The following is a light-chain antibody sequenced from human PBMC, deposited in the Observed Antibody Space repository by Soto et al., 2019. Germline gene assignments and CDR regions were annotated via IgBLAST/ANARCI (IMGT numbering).Light chain of an antibody. Sequence: VMAPSPAPPSVSPGGGAPLSCRASQSVSSSYLAWYQQKPGQAHRLLIYGAYSRATGIPDRFSGSGSGTDFTLTIRRLEPEDFAVYYCQQYGSSTFTFGPGTKVDIK. CDR3: QQYGSSTFT. CDR1: QSVSSSY. J-gene: IGKJ3*01. CDR2: GAY. V-gene: IGKV3-20*01.